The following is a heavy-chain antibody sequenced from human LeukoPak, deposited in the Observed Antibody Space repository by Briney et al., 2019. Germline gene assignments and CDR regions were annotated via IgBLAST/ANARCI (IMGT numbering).Heavy chain of an antibody. CDR1: GYTFTGYY. CDR3: ARGDLLWFGELLPFDY. J-gene: IGHJ4*02. V-gene: IGHV1-2*06. D-gene: IGHD3-10*01. CDR2: INPNSGGT. Sequence: ASVKVSCKASGYTFTGYYMHWVRQAPGQGLEWMGRINPNSGGTNYAQKFQGRVTMTRDTSISTAYMELSSLRSEDTAVYYCARGDLLWFGELLPFDYWGQGTLSPSPQ.